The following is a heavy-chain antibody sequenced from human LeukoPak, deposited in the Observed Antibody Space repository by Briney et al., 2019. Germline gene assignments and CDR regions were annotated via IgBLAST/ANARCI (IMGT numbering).Heavy chain of an antibody. Sequence: GGSLRLSCAASGFTFIGSAMHWVRQASGKGLEWVGRIRSKANSYATTYAASVKGRFTISRDDSKNTAYLQMNSLKTEDTAVYYCTRLGYCTNDVCPNWGQGTLVTVSS. D-gene: IGHD2-8*01. J-gene: IGHJ4*02. V-gene: IGHV3-73*01. CDR1: GFTFIGSA. CDR3: TRLGYCTNDVCPN. CDR2: IRSKANSYAT.